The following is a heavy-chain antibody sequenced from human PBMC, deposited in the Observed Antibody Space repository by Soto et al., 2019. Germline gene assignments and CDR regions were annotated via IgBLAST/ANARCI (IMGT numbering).Heavy chain of an antibody. CDR3: ARHVLRFLEWLPHPYYYYCDMDV. CDR1: GYSFTSYW. J-gene: IGHJ6*02. Sequence: GESLKISCKGSGYSFTSYWISWVRQMPGKGLEWMGRIDPSDSYTNYSPSFQGHVTISADKSISTAYLQWSSLKASDTAMYYWARHVLRFLEWLPHPYYYYCDMDVWGQGATVTVSS. CDR2: IDPSDSYT. V-gene: IGHV5-10-1*01. D-gene: IGHD3-3*01.